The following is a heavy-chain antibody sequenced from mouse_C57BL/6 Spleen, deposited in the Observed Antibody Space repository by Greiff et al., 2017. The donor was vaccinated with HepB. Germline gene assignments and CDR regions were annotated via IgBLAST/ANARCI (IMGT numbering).Heavy chain of an antibody. J-gene: IGHJ2*01. CDR3: ARKDGSSYLDY. V-gene: IGHV1-4*01. CDR2: INPSSGYT. Sequence: QVHVKQSGAELARPGASVKMSCKASGYTFTSYTMHWVKQRPGQGLEWIGYINPSSGYTKYNQKFKDKATLTADKSSSTAYMQLSSLTSEDSAFYYCARKDGSSYLDYWGQGTTLTVSS. D-gene: IGHD1-1*01. CDR1: GYTFTSYT.